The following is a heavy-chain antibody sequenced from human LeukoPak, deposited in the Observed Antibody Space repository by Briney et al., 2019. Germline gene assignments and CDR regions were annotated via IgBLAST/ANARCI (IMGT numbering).Heavy chain of an antibody. D-gene: IGHD3-16*01. CDR1: GFTFSSYA. CDR2: ISYDGSNK. Sequence: GGSLRLSCADSGFTFSSYAMHWVRQAPGKRLEWVAVISYDGSNKYYADSVKGRFTISRDNSKNTLYLQMNSLRAEDTAVYYCARGGIMITFGGVIDAFDIWGQGTMVTVSS. CDR3: ARGGIMITFGGVIDAFDI. V-gene: IGHV3-30*04. J-gene: IGHJ3*02.